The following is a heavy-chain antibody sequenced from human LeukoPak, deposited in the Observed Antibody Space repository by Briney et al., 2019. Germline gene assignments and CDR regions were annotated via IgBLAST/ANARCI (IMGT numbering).Heavy chain of an antibody. J-gene: IGHJ4*02. Sequence: GGSLRLSCATSGFTFSNHAMHWVRQASGKGLEWVSAIGTAGDTFYPGSVKGRFTISRENAKNSLSLQMNSLRAEDTAVYYCAKDRDSDVMAVDFDYWGQGTLVTVSS. CDR1: GFTFSNHA. V-gene: IGHV3-13*01. CDR2: IGTAGDT. CDR3: AKDRDSDVMAVDFDY. D-gene: IGHD5-24*01.